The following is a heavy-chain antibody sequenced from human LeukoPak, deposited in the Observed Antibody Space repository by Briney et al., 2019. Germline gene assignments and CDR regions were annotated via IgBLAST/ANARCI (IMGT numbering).Heavy chain of an antibody. CDR2: MYDSGST. CDR3: ARHYGP. V-gene: IGHV4-39*01. CDR1: GGSIRSSYYY. J-gene: IGHJ5*02. Sequence: SETLSLTCTVSGGSIRSSYYYWGWIRQPPGKGLEWIGSMYDSGSTSYHPSLKTRVTISVDPSNTQFSLKLHSVTAADTAVYYCARHYGPWGQGTLVTVSS. D-gene: IGHD3-10*01.